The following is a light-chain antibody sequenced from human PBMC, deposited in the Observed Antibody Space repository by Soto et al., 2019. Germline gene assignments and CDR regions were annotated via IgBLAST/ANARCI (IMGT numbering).Light chain of an antibody. J-gene: IGLJ1*01. CDR3: SSVAGGQFV. CDR2: EVS. V-gene: IGLV2-8*01. CDR1: SSDVGYYNY. Sequence: QSALTQPPFASGSPGQSVTISCTGTSSDVGYYNYVSWYQQHPGRAPTLMIFEVSERPSGVPARFSGSKSGNTAYLTVSGIQAADEADYYCSSVAGGQFVFGTGTKVTVL.